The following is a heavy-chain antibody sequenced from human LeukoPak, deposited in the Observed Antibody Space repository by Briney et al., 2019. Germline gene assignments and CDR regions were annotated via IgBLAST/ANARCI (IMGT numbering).Heavy chain of an antibody. CDR3: ARNDDTMIPN. J-gene: IGHJ4*02. Sequence: GASVKVSCNASGYTFTGYYIHWVRQAPGQGLEWMGWFHPNSGGTNYAQKFQGRVTMTRETSISKGYMDLSRLRYDETAVYYCARNDDTMIPNWGQGTLVSVST. D-gene: IGHD3-22*01. CDR1: GYTFTGYY. CDR2: FHPNSGGT. V-gene: IGHV1-2*02.